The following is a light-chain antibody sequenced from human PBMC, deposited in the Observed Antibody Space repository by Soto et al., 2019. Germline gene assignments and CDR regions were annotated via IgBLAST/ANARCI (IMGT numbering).Light chain of an antibody. CDR2: WAS. CDR1: QSVLYSSNNKNY. V-gene: IGKV4-1*01. CDR3: QQYYSTPLT. Sequence: VMTQSPDSLAVSLGERATINCKSSQSVLYSSNNKNYLAWYQQKPGQPPKLLIYWASTRESGVPDRFSGSGSGTDFTLTISSLQAEDVAVYYCQQYYSTPLTFGGGTKVEIK. J-gene: IGKJ4*01.